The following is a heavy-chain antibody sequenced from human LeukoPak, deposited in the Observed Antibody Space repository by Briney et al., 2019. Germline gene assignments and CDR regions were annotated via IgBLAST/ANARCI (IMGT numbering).Heavy chain of an antibody. Sequence: SETLSLTCTVSGGSISSYYWSWIRQPPGKGLEWIGYIYYSGSTNYNPSLKSRVTISVDTSKNQFSLKLSSVTAADTAVYYCARLDGSGSYSDWGQGTLVTVSS. V-gene: IGHV4-59*12. J-gene: IGHJ4*02. CDR3: ARLDGSGSYSD. CDR1: GGSISSYY. CDR2: IYYSGST. D-gene: IGHD3-10*01.